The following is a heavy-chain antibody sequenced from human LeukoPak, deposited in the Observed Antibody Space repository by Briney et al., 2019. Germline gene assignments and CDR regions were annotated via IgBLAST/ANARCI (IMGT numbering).Heavy chain of an antibody. V-gene: IGHV4-59*01. CDR2: IYYSGST. Sequence: SESLSLTCTVSGGSISSYYWSWIRQPPGKGLEWIGYIYYSGSTNYNPSLKSRVTISVDTSKNQFSLKLNSVTAADTAVYYCARSSPLIVYAMTYFDYWGQGTLVTVSS. CDR3: ARSSPLIVYAMTYFDY. CDR1: GGSISSYY. J-gene: IGHJ4*02. D-gene: IGHD2-8*01.